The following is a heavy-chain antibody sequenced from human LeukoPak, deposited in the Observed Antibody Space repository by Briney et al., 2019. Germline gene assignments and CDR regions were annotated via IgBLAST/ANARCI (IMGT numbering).Heavy chain of an antibody. CDR3: ARESRGGYYFDY. CDR2: INPSGGST. V-gene: IGHV1-46*01. Sequence: ASVKASCKASGYTFTSYYMHWVRQAPGQGLEWMGIINPSGGSTSYAQKFQGRVTMTRDTSTSTVYMELSSLRSEDTAVYYCARESRGGYYFDYWGQGTLVTVSS. J-gene: IGHJ4*02. CDR1: GYTFTSYY. D-gene: IGHD3-16*01.